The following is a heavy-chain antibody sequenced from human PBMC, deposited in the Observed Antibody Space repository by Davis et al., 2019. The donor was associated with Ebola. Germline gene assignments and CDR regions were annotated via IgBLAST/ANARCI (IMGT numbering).Heavy chain of an antibody. CDR2: IYYSGNT. V-gene: IGHV4-59*01. D-gene: IGHD4-17*01. CDR1: GDSISSDY. J-gene: IGHJ5*02. CDR3: ARDTGNWFDP. Sequence: PSETLSLTCTVSGDSISSDYWTWIRQPPGKGLEWIGYIYYSGNTYYNPSLKSRVTISVDTSKNQFSLKLSSVTAADTAVYYCARDTGNWFDPWGQGTVVTVSS.